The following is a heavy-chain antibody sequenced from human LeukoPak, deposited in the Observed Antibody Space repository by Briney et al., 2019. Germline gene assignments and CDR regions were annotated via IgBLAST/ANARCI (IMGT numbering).Heavy chain of an antibody. CDR1: GFTFSSYS. D-gene: IGHD3-3*01. J-gene: IGHJ6*03. CDR2: ISSSSSYI. V-gene: IGHV3-21*01. Sequence: SGGSLRLSCAASGFTFSSYSMNWVRQAPGKGLEWVSSISSSSSYIYYADSVKGRFTISRDNAKNSLYLQMNSLRAEDTAVYYCARVRDFWSGYSNSYYYMDVWGKGTTVTVSS. CDR3: ARVRDFWSGYSNSYYYMDV.